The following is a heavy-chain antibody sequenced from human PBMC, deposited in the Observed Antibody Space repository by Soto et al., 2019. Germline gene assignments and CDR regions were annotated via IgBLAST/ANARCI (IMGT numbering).Heavy chain of an antibody. D-gene: IGHD3-10*01. V-gene: IGHV3-23*01. Sequence: WGSLRLSCAASGFTFSSYSMIFFRQSPFKWLEWVSGFRGSGDDGTTYYADSVKGRFTISRDNSKNMLFLQMNSLRAEDTAIYYCAKKVNSGSGSQYFDYWGQGTLVTVSS. CDR3: AKKVNSGSGSQYFDY. J-gene: IGHJ4*02. CDR1: GFTFSSYS. CDR2: FRGSGDDGTT.